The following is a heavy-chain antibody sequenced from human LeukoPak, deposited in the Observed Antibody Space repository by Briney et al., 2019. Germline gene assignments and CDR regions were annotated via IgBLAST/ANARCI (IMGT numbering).Heavy chain of an antibody. CDR3: ATDRGWRTSGYYLYYFES. Sequence: GGSLRRSCAASGFTFSSYAMHWVRQAPGKGLKWVAVISDDGSNKYYADSVKGRFTISRDDTKSSLYLQMSSLRAEDTAVYYCATDRGWRTSGYYLYYFESWGQGTLVTVSS. CDR2: ISDDGSNK. D-gene: IGHD3-3*01. J-gene: IGHJ4*02. CDR1: GFTFSSYA. V-gene: IGHV3-30-3*02.